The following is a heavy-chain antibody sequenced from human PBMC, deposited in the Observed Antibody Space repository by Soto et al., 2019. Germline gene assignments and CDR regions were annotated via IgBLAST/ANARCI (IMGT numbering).Heavy chain of an antibody. J-gene: IGHJ5*02. V-gene: IGHV1-3*01. D-gene: IGHD6-13*01. CDR3: AFSGAAAGTFAWFDP. Sequence: GASVKVSCKASGYTFTSYAMHWVRQAPGQRLEWMGWINAGNGNTKYSQKFQGRVTITRDTSASTAYMELSSLRSEDTAVYYCAFSGAAAGTFAWFDPWGQGTLVTVSS. CDR1: GYTFTSYA. CDR2: INAGNGNT.